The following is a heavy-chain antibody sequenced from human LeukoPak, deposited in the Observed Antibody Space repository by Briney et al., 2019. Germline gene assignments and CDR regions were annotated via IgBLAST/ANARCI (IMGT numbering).Heavy chain of an antibody. V-gene: IGHV3-11*03. CDR2: ITGSSTYT. Sequence: PGGSLRLSCAASGFTFSDYYMTWIRQAPGKGLEWVSYITGSSTYTNYADSVKGRFAISRDNAKNSLYLQMNSLRAEDTVVYYCARISGSYVFDYWGQGTLVTVSS. J-gene: IGHJ4*02. CDR3: ARISGSYVFDY. CDR1: GFTFSDYY. D-gene: IGHD1-26*01.